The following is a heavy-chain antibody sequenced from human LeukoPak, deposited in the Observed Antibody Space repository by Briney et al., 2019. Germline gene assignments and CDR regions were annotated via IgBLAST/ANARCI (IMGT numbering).Heavy chain of an antibody. CDR2: ISDSSSYI. CDR3: VRDNGDVVAPLMDV. D-gene: IGHD2-21*01. V-gene: IGHV3-21*05. CDR1: GFTFSSYG. Sequence: GGSLRLSCAASGFTFSSYGMTWVRQAPGKGLEWVSYISDSSSYIYYADSLKGRFTISRDNAKNSLYLQMNSLRAEDTAVYYCVRDNGDVVAPLMDVWGKGTTVTISS. J-gene: IGHJ6*04.